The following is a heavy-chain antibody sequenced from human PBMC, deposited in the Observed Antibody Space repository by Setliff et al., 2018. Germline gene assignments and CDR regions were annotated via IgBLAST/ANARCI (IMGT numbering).Heavy chain of an antibody. CDR2: IYPDDSDT. CDR3: ARASTSSFFVYFDF. D-gene: IGHD2-2*01. CDR1: GYKSADFW. Sequence: LGESLKISCQGSGYKSADFWIGWVRQMPGKGLEWMGIIYPDDSDTRYSPSFQGQVTMSADKSTNTAYLQWNSLAASDAAMYYCARASTSSFFVYFDFWGQGTQVTVSS. J-gene: IGHJ4*02. V-gene: IGHV5-51*01.